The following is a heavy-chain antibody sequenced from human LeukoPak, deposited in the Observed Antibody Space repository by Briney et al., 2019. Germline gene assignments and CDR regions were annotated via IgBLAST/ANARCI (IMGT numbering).Heavy chain of an antibody. J-gene: IGHJ4*02. Sequence: ASVKVSCKASGYTFTGYYMHWVRQAPGQGLEWMGWINPNSGGTNYAQKFQGRVTMTRDTSISTAYMELSRLRSDDTAVYYCARDLLTGGKTRLDYWGQGTLVTVSS. CDR3: ARDLLTGGKTRLDY. V-gene: IGHV1-2*02. CDR2: INPNSGGT. D-gene: IGHD4-23*01. CDR1: GYTFTGYY.